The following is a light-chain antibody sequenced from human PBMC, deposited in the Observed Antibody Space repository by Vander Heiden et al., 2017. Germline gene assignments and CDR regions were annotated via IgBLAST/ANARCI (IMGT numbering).Light chain of an antibody. Sequence: AIRMTQAPSSFSASTGERVTITCRASQGICTDLAWFQQKPGKAPKLLICAASTLQSGVPSRLSGSGSGTDFTLTISCLQSEDFATYYCKQYYSYPRAFGGGTKVEIK. V-gene: IGKV1-8*01. CDR1: QGICTD. J-gene: IGKJ4*01. CDR3: KQYYSYPRA. CDR2: AAS.